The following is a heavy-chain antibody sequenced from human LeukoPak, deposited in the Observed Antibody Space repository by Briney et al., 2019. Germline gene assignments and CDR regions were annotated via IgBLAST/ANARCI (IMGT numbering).Heavy chain of an antibody. V-gene: IGHV1-2*02. CDR1: GYTFVDYY. CDR3: ATFFYNDTCFDTLDV. CDR2: INLNSGGT. Sequence: ASVKVSCKASGYTFVDYYMHWVRQAPGQGLEWMGWINLNSGGTNYAQNFQGRVTMTRDTSINTAYMELSRLRSDDTAVFYCATFFYNDTCFDTLDVWGQGTTVTVSS. D-gene: IGHD2/OR15-2a*01. J-gene: IGHJ6*02.